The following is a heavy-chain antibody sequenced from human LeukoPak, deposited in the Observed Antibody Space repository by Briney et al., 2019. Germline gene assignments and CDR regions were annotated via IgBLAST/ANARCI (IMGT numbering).Heavy chain of an antibody. CDR1: GFTFGDYA. J-gene: IGHJ4*02. CDR2: IRSKPYGGTT. CDR3: TRATDYSDSSGYYYFFDS. Sequence: GGSLRLSCIGSGFTFGDYAVSWDRQAPGKGLEWVGFIRSKPYGGTTEYAASVKGRFTISRDESKSIAYLHMNSLKSEDTAVYFCTRATDYSDSSGYYYFFDSWGQGTLVTVSS. V-gene: IGHV3-49*04. D-gene: IGHD3-22*01.